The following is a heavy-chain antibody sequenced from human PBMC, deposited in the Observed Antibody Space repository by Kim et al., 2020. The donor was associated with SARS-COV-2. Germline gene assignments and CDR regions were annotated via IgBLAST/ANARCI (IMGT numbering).Heavy chain of an antibody. CDR1: GYTFTSYG. J-gene: IGHJ4*02. Sequence: ASVKVSCKASGYTFTSYGISWVRQAPGQGLEWMGWISAYNGNTNYAQKLQGRVTMTTDTSTSTAYMELRSLRSDDTAVYYCARDQGQLVLIYSIQTYYFDIWGQGTLVTVSS. D-gene: IGHD6-13*01. CDR2: ISAYNGNT. CDR3: ARDQGQLVLIYSIQTYYFDI. V-gene: IGHV1-18*01.